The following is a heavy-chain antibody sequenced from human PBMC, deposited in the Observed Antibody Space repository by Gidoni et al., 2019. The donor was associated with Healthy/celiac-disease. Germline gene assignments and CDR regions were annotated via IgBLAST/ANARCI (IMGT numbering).Heavy chain of an antibody. CDR3: AIPAAYYDFWSGPPYYYGMDV. D-gene: IGHD3-3*01. CDR2: INPSGGST. V-gene: IGHV1-46*01. Sequence: QVQLVQSGAEVKKPGASVKVSCKASGYTFTSYYMHWVRQAPGQGLEWMGIINPSGGSTSYAQKFQGRVTMTRDTSTSTGYMELSSLRSEDTAVYYCAIPAAYYDFWSGPPYYYGMDVWGQGTTVTVSS. J-gene: IGHJ6*02. CDR1: GYTFTSYY.